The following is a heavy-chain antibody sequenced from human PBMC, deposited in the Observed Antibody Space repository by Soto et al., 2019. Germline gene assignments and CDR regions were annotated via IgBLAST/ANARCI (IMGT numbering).Heavy chain of an antibody. CDR3: ARRVYSSSWYYYYYYCMDV. CDR2: MNPNSGNT. D-gene: IGHD6-13*01. CDR1: GYTFTSYD. J-gene: IGHJ6*02. Sequence: QVQLVQSGAEVKKPGASVKVSCKASGYTFTSYDINWVRQATGQGLEWMGWMNPNSGNTGYAQKFQGRVTMGRNTSRGTAYMELSSLRSEDSAVYYCARRVYSSSWYYYYYYCMDVWGQGTTVTVSS. V-gene: IGHV1-8*01.